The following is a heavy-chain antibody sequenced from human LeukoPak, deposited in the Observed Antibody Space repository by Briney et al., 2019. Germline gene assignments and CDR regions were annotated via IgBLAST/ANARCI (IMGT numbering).Heavy chain of an antibody. V-gene: IGHV3-23*01. Sequence: GGSLRLSCAASGFTFSSYAMSWVRQAPGKGLEWVSAISGSGGSTYYADSVKGRFTISRDNSKNTLYLQMNSLRTEDTAVYYCAKTLSPYDSSAVYWGQGTLVTVSS. J-gene: IGHJ4*02. CDR2: ISGSGGST. CDR1: GFTFSSYA. CDR3: AKTLSPYDSSAVY. D-gene: IGHD3-22*01.